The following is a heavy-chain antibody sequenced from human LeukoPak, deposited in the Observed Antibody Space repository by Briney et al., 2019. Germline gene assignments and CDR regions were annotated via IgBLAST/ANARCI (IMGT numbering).Heavy chain of an antibody. V-gene: IGHV4-39*07. J-gene: IGHJ4*02. CDR1: GGSISSSSYY. CDR3: ARNPVTNFDY. Sequence: SETLSLTCTVSGGSISSSSYYWGWIRQPPGKGLEWIGSIYYSGSTYYNPSLKSRVTISVDTSKNQFSLKLSSVTAADTAVYYCARNPVTNFDYWGQGTLVTVSS. CDR2: IYYSGST. D-gene: IGHD4-23*01.